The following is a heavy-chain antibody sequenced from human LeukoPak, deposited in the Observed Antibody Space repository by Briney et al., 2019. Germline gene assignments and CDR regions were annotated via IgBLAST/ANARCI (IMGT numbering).Heavy chain of an antibody. Sequence: ASVKVSCKASGYTFTSYGISWVRQAPGQGLEWMGWISAYNGNTNYAQKLQGRVTMTTDTSTSTAYMELRSLRSDDTAVYYCARVPGSSSNRDNWFDPWSQGTLVTVSS. CDR2: ISAYNGNT. V-gene: IGHV1-18*01. J-gene: IGHJ5*02. CDR1: GYTFTSYG. D-gene: IGHD6-6*01. CDR3: ARVPGSSSNRDNWFDP.